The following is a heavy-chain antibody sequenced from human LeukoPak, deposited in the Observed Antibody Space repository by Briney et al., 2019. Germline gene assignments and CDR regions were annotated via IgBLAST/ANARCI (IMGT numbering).Heavy chain of an antibody. Sequence: GESLKISCQGSGYSFTSYWIGWVRPMPGKGLEWMGIIYPGDSDTRYSPSFQGQVTISADKSISTAYLQWSSLNASDTAKDYCARRSRQWPDFDYCGQGTLVTVSS. J-gene: IGHJ4*02. CDR3: ARRSRQWPDFDY. V-gene: IGHV5-51*01. CDR1: GYSFTSYW. CDR2: IYPGDSDT. D-gene: IGHD6-19*01.